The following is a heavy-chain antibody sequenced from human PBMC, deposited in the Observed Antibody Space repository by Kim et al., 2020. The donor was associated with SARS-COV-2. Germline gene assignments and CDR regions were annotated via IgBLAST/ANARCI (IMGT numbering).Heavy chain of an antibody. CDR2: IYPGDSDT. Sequence: GESLKISCKGSGYSFTSYWIGWVRQMPGKGLEWMGIIYPGDSDTRYIPSFQGQVTISADKSISTAYLQWSSLKASDTAMYYCARAIRIAAAGTWFDPWGQGTLVTVSS. CDR1: GYSFTSYW. J-gene: IGHJ5*02. D-gene: IGHD6-13*01. CDR3: ARAIRIAAAGTWFDP. V-gene: IGHV5-51*01.